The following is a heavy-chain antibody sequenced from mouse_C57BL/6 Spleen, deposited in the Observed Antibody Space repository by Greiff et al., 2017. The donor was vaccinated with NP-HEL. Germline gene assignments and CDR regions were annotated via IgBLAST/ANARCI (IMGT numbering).Heavy chain of an antibody. J-gene: IGHJ2*01. CDR1: GYTFTSSW. V-gene: IGHV1-69*01. Sequence: QVQLQQPGAELVMPGASVKLSCKASGYTFTSSWMHWVKQRPGQGLEWIGEIAPSDSYTNYNQKFKGKSTLTVDKSSSTAYMQLSSLTSEDSAVYYCARGSDSSGYVDYWGQGTTLTVSS. CDR2: IAPSDSYT. D-gene: IGHD3-2*02. CDR3: ARGSDSSGYVDY.